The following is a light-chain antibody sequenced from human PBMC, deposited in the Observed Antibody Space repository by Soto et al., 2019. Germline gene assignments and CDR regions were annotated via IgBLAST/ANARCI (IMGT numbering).Light chain of an antibody. J-gene: IGLJ1*01. CDR3: SSYTSSRPYV. V-gene: IGLV2-14*01. CDR1: SSDVGDYNY. Sequence: QSVLTQPASVSGSPGQSITISCTGTSSDVGDYNYVSWYQQPPGKAPKLMIYGVSTRPSGVSNRFSGSKSGNTASLTISGLQAEDEADYYCSSYTSSRPYVFGTGTKVTVL. CDR2: GVS.